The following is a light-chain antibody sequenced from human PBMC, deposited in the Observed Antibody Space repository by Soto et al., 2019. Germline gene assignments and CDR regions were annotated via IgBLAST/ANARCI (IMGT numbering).Light chain of an antibody. CDR3: QQYDNLPLT. CDR1: QDISNY. J-gene: IGKJ4*01. V-gene: IGKV1-33*01. Sequence: DIQMTQSPSTLFASVGDSVSINCQASQDISNYLNWYQQKPGKAPKLLIYDASNLETGVPSRFSGSGSGTDFTFTISSLQPEDIATYYCQQYDNLPLTFGGGTKV. CDR2: DAS.